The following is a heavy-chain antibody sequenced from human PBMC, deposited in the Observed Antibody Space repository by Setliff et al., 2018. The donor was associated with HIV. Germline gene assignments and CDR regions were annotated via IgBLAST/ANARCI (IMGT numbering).Heavy chain of an antibody. Sequence: SETLSLTCTVSGGSISSHYWSWIRQPPGKGLEWIGYMKEGGRTYYNPSLRSRVTITSDKSKNQLSLTLNSVTAADTAMYYCASFFVTTVTNQDYWGQGTPVTVSS. CDR2: MKEGGRT. V-gene: IGHV4-59*04. CDR3: ASFFVTTVTNQDY. CDR1: GGSISSHY. D-gene: IGHD4-17*01. J-gene: IGHJ4*02.